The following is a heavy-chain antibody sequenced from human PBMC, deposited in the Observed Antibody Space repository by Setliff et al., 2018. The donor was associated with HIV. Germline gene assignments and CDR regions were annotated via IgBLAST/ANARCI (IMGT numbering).Heavy chain of an antibody. J-gene: IGHJ5*02. CDR3: ARSTVGAGASFP. CDR1: GYSMSSGYY. Sequence: SETLSLTCGVSGYSMSSGYYWGWIRQPPGKGLEWIGNVYHTGSTYYNPSLKSRVTISVDTSKNQFSLRLTSLTAADTAIYYCARSTVGAGASFPWGRGILVTVSS. D-gene: IGHD1-26*01. V-gene: IGHV4-38-2*01. CDR2: VYHTGST.